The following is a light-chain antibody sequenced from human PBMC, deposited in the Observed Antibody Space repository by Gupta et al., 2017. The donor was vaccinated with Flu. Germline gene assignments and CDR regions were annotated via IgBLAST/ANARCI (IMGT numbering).Light chain of an antibody. CDR2: DAS. CDR1: QSINNY. V-gene: IGKV3-11*01. CDR3: HQRSNWQT. J-gene: IGKJ1*01. Sequence: EAVLTQSPGTLSLSPGERATLSCRASQSINNYIAWYQQKPGQAPRLLIYDASNRAAGTPPMFSGSGSGTDFTLTISSLEPEDSAIYYCHQRSNWQTFGQGTKVEIK.